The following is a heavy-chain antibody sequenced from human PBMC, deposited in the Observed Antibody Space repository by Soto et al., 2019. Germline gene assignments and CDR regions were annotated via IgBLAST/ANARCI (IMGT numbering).Heavy chain of an antibody. Sequence: SETLSLTCTVSGGSISSYYWSWIRQPPGKGLEWIGYIFYSGSTNYNPSLKSRVTISVDTSKNQFSLKLSSVTAADTAVYYCARERYYGMDVWGQGTTVTVSS. J-gene: IGHJ6*02. CDR1: GGSISSYY. CDR3: ARERYYGMDV. V-gene: IGHV4-59*01. CDR2: IFYSGST.